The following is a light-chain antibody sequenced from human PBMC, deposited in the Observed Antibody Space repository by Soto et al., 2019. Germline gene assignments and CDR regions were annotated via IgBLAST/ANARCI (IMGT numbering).Light chain of an antibody. J-gene: IGKJ4*01. CDR1: QSIDTY. CDR2: AAS. Sequence: DIQMTQSPSSLSASVGDRFAISCRASQSIDTYLNWYQQKPGKAPKLLIYAASSLQSGVPSRFSGSGSGTDFTLTISSLQPEDFATYYCQQRNSYPLTFGGGTKVDIK. V-gene: IGKV1-17*01. CDR3: QQRNSYPLT.